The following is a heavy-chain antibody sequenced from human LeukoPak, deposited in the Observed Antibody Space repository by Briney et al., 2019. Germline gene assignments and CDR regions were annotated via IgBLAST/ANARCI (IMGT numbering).Heavy chain of an antibody. CDR2: INHNGNT. Sequence: SETLSLTCAVYGGSFSGYYWSWIRQPPGKGLEWIGEINHNGNTNYNPSLKSRVTISVDTSKNQFSLKLSSVTAADTAVYYCARGGPKRIPMVRGVNRFDYWGQGTLVTVSS. D-gene: IGHD3-10*01. J-gene: IGHJ4*02. V-gene: IGHV4-34*01. CDR3: ARGGPKRIPMVRGVNRFDY. CDR1: GGSFSGYY.